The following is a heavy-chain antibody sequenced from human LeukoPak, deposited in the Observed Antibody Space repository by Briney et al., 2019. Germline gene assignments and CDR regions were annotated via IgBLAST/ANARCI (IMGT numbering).Heavy chain of an antibody. CDR2: IYKSGST. Sequence: PSQTLSLTCTVSGGYISSGGYYWSWIRQHPGKGLEWIGYIYKSGSTYYNPSLKSRVTISVDTSKNQFSLKLSSVTAADTAVYYCARQNAGYSSGWYEVYFDYWGQGTLVTVSS. J-gene: IGHJ4*02. V-gene: IGHV4-31*03. CDR1: GGYISSGGYY. D-gene: IGHD6-19*01. CDR3: ARQNAGYSSGWYEVYFDY.